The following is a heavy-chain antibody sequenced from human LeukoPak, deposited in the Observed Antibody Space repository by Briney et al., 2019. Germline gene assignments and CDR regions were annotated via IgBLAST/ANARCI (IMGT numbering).Heavy chain of an antibody. D-gene: IGHD6-6*01. CDR2: IYYSGST. V-gene: IGHV4-39*07. Sequence: PSETLSLTCTVSGGSISSSSYYWGWIRQPPGKGLEWIGSIYYSGSTYYNPSLKSRVTISVDTSKNQFSLKLSSVTAADTGVYYCASLTEYSSSYDAFDIRGQGTMVTVSS. J-gene: IGHJ3*02. CDR3: ASLTEYSSSYDAFDI. CDR1: GGSISSSSYY.